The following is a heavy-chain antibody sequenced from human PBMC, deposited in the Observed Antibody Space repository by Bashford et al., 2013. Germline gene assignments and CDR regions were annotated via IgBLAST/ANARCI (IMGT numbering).Heavy chain of an antibody. D-gene: IGHD2-15*01. Sequence: GSLRLSCGASGFTFSTYWMEWVRQAPGQGPECVANIKADGSEQYYPDSVRGRFTISRDNAENSLFLQMNNLRAEDTAVYYCARGYCTGPNCYSGGWYFDLWGRGTLVTVSS. J-gene: IGHJ2*01. CDR2: IKADGSEQ. CDR3: ARGYCTGPNCYSGGWYFDL. CDR1: GFTFSTYW. V-gene: IGHV3-7*01.